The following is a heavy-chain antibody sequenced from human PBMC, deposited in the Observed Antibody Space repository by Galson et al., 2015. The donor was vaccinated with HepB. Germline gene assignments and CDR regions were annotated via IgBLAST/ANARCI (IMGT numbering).Heavy chain of an antibody. CDR2: VYYTGST. CDR1: GGSINNYY. D-gene: IGHD2-8*01. Sequence: LSLTCTVSGGSINNYYWSWIRQPPGKGLEWIGYVYYTGSTNYNPSLKSRVTMSVDTSKNQFSLKLNSVTAADTAVYYCARQKGTKIPFDYWGQGTLVTVSS. CDR3: ARQKGTKIPFDY. V-gene: IGHV4-59*08. J-gene: IGHJ4*02.